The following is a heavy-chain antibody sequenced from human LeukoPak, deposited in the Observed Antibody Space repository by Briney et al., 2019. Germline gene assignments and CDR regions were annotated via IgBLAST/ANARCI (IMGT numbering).Heavy chain of an antibody. Sequence: PGGSLRLSCAASGFSVRTTYMSWVRQAPGKGLEWVSVLYTGGGTDHADSVKGRFTISRDNSKNTLYLQMNSLRAEDTAVYYCARGGSRSYYVSDWGQGILVTVSS. D-gene: IGHD1-26*01. CDR2: LYTGGGT. J-gene: IGHJ4*02. CDR3: ARGGSRSYYVSD. CDR1: GFSVRTTY. V-gene: IGHV3-53*01.